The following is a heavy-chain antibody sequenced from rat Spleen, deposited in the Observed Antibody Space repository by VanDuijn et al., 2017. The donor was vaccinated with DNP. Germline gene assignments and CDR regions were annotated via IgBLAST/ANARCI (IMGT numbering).Heavy chain of an antibody. CDR3: TTLNYYASLSGYFDY. V-gene: IGHV5-20*01. CDR1: GFTFSDYY. CDR2: ISYDGGDT. Sequence: EVQLVESGGGLVQPGRSLKLSCAASGFTFSDYYMAWVRQAPTKGLEWVAYISYDGGDTYYGDSVKGRFTISRDNAKSTLYLQMNSLRSEDTATYYCTTLNYYASLSGYFDYWGQGVMVTVSS. J-gene: IGHJ2*01. D-gene: IGHD1-12*01.